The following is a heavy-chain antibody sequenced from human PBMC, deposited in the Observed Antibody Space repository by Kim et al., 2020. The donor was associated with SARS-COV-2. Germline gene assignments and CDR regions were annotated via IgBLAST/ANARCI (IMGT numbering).Heavy chain of an antibody. CDR3: ARDLYGSGPRRGRFDP. D-gene: IGHD3-10*01. CDR1: GFTFSSYG. V-gene: IGHV3-33*05. CDR2: ISYDGSNK. Sequence: GGSLRLSCAASGFTFSSYGMHWVRQAPGKGLEWVAVISYDGSNKYYADSVKGRFTISRDNSKNTLYLQMNSLRAEDTAVYYCARDLYGSGPRRGRFDPWGQGTLVTVSS. J-gene: IGHJ5*02.